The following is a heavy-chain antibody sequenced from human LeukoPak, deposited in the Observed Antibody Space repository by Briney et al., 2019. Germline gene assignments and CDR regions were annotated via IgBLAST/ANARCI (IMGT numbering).Heavy chain of an antibody. CDR1: GGSISSSSYY. Sequence: PSQTLSLTCTVSGGSISSSSYYCGRIRQPPGKGLEWIGGIYYSGSTYYNPSLKSRVTISVDTSKNQFSLKLSSVTAADTAVYYCARDDCSSTSCPYNWFDPWGQGTLVTVSS. D-gene: IGHD2-2*01. V-gene: IGHV4-39*02. J-gene: IGHJ5*02. CDR3: ARDDCSSTSCPYNWFDP. CDR2: IYYSGST.